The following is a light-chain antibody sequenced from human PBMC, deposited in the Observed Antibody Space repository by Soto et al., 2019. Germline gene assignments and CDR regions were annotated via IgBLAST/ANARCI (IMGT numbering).Light chain of an antibody. V-gene: IGLV2-11*01. CDR2: DVG. J-gene: IGLJ1*01. Sequence: QSALTQPRSVSGSPGQSVTISCTGTSSDVGGYNYVSWYQQHPGKAPKLMIYDVGKRPSGVPDRFSGSKSDNTASLTISGLQAEDEADYYCVSHISVAYRSIYVFGTGTKVTVL. CDR3: VSHISVAYRSIYV. CDR1: SSDVGGYNY.